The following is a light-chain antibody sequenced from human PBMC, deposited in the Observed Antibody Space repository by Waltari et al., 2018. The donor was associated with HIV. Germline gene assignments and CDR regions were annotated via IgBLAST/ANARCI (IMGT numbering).Light chain of an antibody. CDR3: QSADSSDTLGV. CDR1: ELPDHY. CDR2: KDK. V-gene: IGLV3-25*03. Sequence: YELTQPPSVSVSPGQTAKIICSGDELPDHYAHWYQQRPGQAPVLVIYKDKERPSGTTATLTISGVLEEDEADYYCQSADSSDTLGVFGGGTKLTVL. J-gene: IGLJ3*02.